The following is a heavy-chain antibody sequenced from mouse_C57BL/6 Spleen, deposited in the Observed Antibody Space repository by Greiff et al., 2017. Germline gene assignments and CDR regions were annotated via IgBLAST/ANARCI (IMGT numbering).Heavy chain of an antibody. V-gene: IGHV1-39*01. CDR2: INPNYGTT. D-gene: IGHD1-1*01. CDR1: GYSFTDYN. Sequence: EVQLQQSGSELVKPGASVKISCKASGYSFTDYNMNWVKQSNGKSLEWIGVINPNYGTTSYNQKFKGKATLTVDQSSSTAYMQLNSLTSEDSAVYYCARYYGSSYYYAMDYWGQGTSVTVSS. J-gene: IGHJ4*01. CDR3: ARYYGSSYYYAMDY.